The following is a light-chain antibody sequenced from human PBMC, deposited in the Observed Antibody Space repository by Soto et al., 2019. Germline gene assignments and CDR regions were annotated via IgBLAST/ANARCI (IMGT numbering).Light chain of an antibody. CDR3: QTWVTGIHI. V-gene: IGLV4-69*01. J-gene: IGLJ2*01. CDR2: LNSDGSH. Sequence: QLVLTQSPSASASLRASVKLTCTLSSGHSNYAIAWHQQQPEKGPRFLMKLNSDGSHSKGDGIPDRFSGSSSGAERYLTISTLQSEDEADYYCQTWVTGIHIFGGGTKVTVL. CDR1: SGHSNYA.